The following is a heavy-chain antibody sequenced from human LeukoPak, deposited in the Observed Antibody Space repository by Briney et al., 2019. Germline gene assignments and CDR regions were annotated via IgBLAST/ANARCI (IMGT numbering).Heavy chain of an antibody. Sequence: MTSETLSLTCTVSGGSISSSSYYWGWIRQPPGKGLEWIGSIYYSGSTYYNPSLKSRVTISVDTSKNQFSLKLSSVTAADTAVHYCARVYGDYVGYWFDPWGQGTLVTVSS. V-gene: IGHV4-39*01. CDR3: ARVYGDYVGYWFDP. D-gene: IGHD4-17*01. J-gene: IGHJ5*02. CDR2: IYYSGST. CDR1: GGSISSSSYY.